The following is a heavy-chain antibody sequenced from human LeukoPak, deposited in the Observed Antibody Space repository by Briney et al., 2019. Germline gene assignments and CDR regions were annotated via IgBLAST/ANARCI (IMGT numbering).Heavy chain of an antibody. CDR3: ARDFPPLYYFDY. Sequence: ASVKVSCKASGYTFTSYAMHWVRQAPGQRLEWMGWINAGNGNTKYSQKFQGRVTITRDTSASTAYMELSSLRSEDTAVYYCARDFPPLYYFDYWGQGTLATVSS. CDR1: GYTFTSYA. V-gene: IGHV1-3*01. CDR2: INAGNGNT. J-gene: IGHJ4*02.